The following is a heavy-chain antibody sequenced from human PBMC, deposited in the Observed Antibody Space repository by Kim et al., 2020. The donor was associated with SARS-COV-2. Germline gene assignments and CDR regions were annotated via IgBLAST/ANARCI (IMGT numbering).Heavy chain of an antibody. D-gene: IGHD2-2*01. J-gene: IGHJ6*02. Sequence: VKGRFTISRDNSKNTLYLQMNSLRAEDTAVYYCAKEGFSSIDYYYYGMDVWGQGTTVTVSS. CDR3: AKEGFSSIDYYYYGMDV. V-gene: IGHV3-23*01.